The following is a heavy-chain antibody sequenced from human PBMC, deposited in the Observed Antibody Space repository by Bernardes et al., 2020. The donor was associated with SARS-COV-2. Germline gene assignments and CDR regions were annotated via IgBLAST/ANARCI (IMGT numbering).Heavy chain of an antibody. D-gene: IGHD6-19*01. CDR3: ARVQWLVRKFDY. CDR2: ITYNGIHQNGIT. Sequence: SETLSLTCAVYGGSFSDYYWTWVRQSPGKGLEWIGQITYNGIHQNGITNYNPSLKSRVAISMDTSNNQFSLKLSSVTAADSGVYYCARVQWLVRKFDYWGQGTPVTVSS. CDR1: GGSFSDYY. V-gene: IGHV4-34*01. J-gene: IGHJ4*02.